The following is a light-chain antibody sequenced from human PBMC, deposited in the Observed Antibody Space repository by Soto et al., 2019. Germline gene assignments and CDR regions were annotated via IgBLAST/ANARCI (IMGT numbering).Light chain of an antibody. V-gene: IGKV3-20*01. J-gene: IGKJ1*01. Sequence: EIVLTQSPGTLSLSPGERATLSCRASQSVSSIYLTWYQHKPGQAPRLLIYGASSRATGITDRFSGSGSGTDFTLTISRLEPEDLAVYYCQQYGSSSWTFGRGTTVEIK. CDR2: GAS. CDR1: QSVSSIY. CDR3: QQYGSSSWT.